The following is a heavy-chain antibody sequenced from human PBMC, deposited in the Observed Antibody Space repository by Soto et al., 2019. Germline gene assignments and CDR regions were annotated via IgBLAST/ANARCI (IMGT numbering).Heavy chain of an antibody. CDR1: GFTFDNYA. Sequence: VGSLRLSCAASGFTFDNYAMSWVRQAPGKGLEWVSSISGGTTNYADSVKGRFTFSRDNFKNTLYLQMNSLRAEDTALYYCARTARDLLGALDYWGQGTLVTVSS. CDR2: ISGGTT. J-gene: IGHJ4*02. D-gene: IGHD1-26*01. CDR3: ARTARDLLGALDY. V-gene: IGHV3-23*01.